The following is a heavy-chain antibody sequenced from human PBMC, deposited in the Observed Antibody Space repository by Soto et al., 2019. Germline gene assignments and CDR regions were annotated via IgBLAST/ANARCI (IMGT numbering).Heavy chain of an antibody. D-gene: IGHD5-12*01. CDR3: ARAGMVATGYYYYYGMDV. CDR2: ISAYNGNT. J-gene: IGHJ6*02. CDR1: GYTFTSYG. V-gene: IGHV1-18*01. Sequence: QVQLVQSGAEVKKPGASVKVSCKASGYTFTSYGISWVRQAPGQGLEWMGWISAYNGNTNYAQKLQGRVTMTTDTSTSTAYMELRSLRSDATAVYYCARAGMVATGYYYYYGMDVWGQGTTVTVSS.